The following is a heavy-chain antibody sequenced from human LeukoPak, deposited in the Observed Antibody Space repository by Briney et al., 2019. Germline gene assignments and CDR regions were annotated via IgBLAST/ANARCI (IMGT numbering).Heavy chain of an antibody. CDR2: ISGSGGST. CDR3: AKDYSRRSCYGAFDI. Sequence: GGSLRLSCAASGFSFSSYSMSWVRQAPGKGLEWVAAISGSGGSTYYADSVKGRFTISRDNTKNTLNPQMNSLRAQDTAVYYSAKDYSRRSCYGAFDIWGQRTMVTVSS. CDR1: GFSFSSYS. V-gene: IGHV3-23*01. D-gene: IGHD2-15*01. J-gene: IGHJ3*02.